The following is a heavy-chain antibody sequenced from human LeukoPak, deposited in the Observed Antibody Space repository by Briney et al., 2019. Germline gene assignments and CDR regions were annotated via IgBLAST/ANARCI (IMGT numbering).Heavy chain of an antibody. CDR1: GFTFSIYA. J-gene: IGHJ4*02. Sequence: PGGSLRLSCAASGFTFSIYAMSWVRQPPGKGLEWVSSIFPSGGEIHYADSVRGRFTISRDNSKSTLSLQMNSLRAEDTAIYYCATYRQVLLPFESWGQGTLVTVSS. CDR2: IFPSGGEI. D-gene: IGHD2-8*02. CDR3: ATYRQVLLPFES. V-gene: IGHV3-23*01.